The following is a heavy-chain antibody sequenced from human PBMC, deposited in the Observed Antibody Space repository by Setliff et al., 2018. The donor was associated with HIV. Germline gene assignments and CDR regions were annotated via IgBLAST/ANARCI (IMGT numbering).Heavy chain of an antibody. Sequence: GASVKVSCKASGHTFSNVDIHWLRRATGQGLEWMGWMNPNSGVSGYGQKFQGRVTMTRDTSISTAYMELSSLTSEDTAVYYCARGKGVGGVIITGGLDVWGKGTTVTVSS. V-gene: IGHV1-8*01. CDR1: GHTFSNVD. J-gene: IGHJ6*04. CDR3: ARGKGVGGVIITGGLDV. D-gene: IGHD3-10*01. CDR2: MNPNSGVS.